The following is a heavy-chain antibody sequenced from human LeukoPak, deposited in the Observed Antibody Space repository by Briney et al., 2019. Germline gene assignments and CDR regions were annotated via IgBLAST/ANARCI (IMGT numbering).Heavy chain of an antibody. D-gene: IGHD3-10*01. Sequence: GGSLRLSCAASGFTFSSYGMHWVRQAPGKGLEWVAVIWYDGSNKYYADSVKGRFTISRDNSRSTLYLQMNSLRPEDTAIYYCAREGYYGSGSPPSLYFDYWGQGTLVTVSS. CDR3: AREGYYGSGSPPSLYFDY. CDR2: IWYDGSNK. J-gene: IGHJ4*02. V-gene: IGHV3-33*01. CDR1: GFTFSSYG.